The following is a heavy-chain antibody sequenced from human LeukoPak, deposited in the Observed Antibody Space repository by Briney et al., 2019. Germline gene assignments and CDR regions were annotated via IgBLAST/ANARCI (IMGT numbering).Heavy chain of an antibody. V-gene: IGHV3-23*01. J-gene: IGHJ4*02. CDR1: GFTFTSYA. D-gene: IGHD6-19*01. Sequence: GGSLRLSCAASGFTFTSYATSWVRQAPGKGLEWVSAISGSGATTYFADSVKGRFTLSRDNSHNTLSLQMNSLTAEDTAVYYCAKGTYTSGWYYDFDHWGQGTLVTVSS. CDR3: AKGTYTSGWYYDFDH. CDR2: ISGSGATT.